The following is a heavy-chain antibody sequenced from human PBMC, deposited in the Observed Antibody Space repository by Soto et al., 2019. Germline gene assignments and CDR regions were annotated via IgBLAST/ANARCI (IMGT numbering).Heavy chain of an antibody. CDR3: ARHDSGSYQYYFDY. Sequence: SETLSLTCTVSGGSISSYYWSWIRQPPGKGLEWIGYIYYSGSTNYNPSLKSRVTISVDTSKNQFSLKLSSVTAADTAVYYCARHDSGSYQYYFDYWGQGTLVTVS. CDR1: GGSISSYY. CDR2: IYYSGST. J-gene: IGHJ4*02. D-gene: IGHD1-26*01. V-gene: IGHV4-59*08.